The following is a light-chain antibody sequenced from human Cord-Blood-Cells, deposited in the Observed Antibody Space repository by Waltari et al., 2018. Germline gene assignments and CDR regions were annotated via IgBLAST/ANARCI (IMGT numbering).Light chain of an antibody. Sequence: QSALTQPASVSGSPGQSITISCTGTSSDVGGYNYVSWYQQHPGKAPKLMIYDVSNRPSGVSNRFSVSKSGNTDSLTISGLQAEDEADYYCSSYTSSSTLYVFGTGTKVTVL. J-gene: IGLJ1*01. CDR3: SSYTSSSTLYV. V-gene: IGLV2-14*03. CDR2: DVS. CDR1: SSDVGGYNY.